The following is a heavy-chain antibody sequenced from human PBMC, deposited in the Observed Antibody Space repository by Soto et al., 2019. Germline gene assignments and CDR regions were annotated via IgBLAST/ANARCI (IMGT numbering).Heavy chain of an antibody. V-gene: IGHV3-11*06. J-gene: IGHJ5*02. CDR2: ISPGSRYP. D-gene: IGHD5-18*01. CDR1: GFTFGDSY. Sequence: PGGSLRLSCAGSGFTFGDSYMSWIRQPPGKGLEWLSYISPGSRYPAYADSVKGRFTISRDNAKRSLYLQMMSLTAEDTAIYYCVRGGGGYLFDPWGQGTMVTVSS. CDR3: VRGGGGYLFDP.